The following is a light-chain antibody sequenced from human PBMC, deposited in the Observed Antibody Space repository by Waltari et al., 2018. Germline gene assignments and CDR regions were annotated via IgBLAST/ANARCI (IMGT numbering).Light chain of an antibody. J-gene: IGKJ2*01. CDR1: QSISSY. V-gene: IGKV1-39*01. CDR3: QQSYSTPYT. Sequence: DIQMTQSPSSLSASVGDRVTITCRSSQSISSYLNWYQHKPGKAPKLLIYAASSLQLGVPSRFSGSGSGTDFTLTISRRQPEDFETYYCQQSYSTPYTFGQGTKLEIK. CDR2: AAS.